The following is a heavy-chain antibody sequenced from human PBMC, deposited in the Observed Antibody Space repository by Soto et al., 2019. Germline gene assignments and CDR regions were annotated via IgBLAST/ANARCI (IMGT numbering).Heavy chain of an antibody. CDR2: IYYSGST. V-gene: IGHV4-31*03. D-gene: IGHD2-2*01. CDR1: GGSISSGGYY. J-gene: IGHJ5*02. Sequence: SETLSLTCTVSGGSISSGGYYWSWIRQHPGKGLEWIGYIYYSGSTYYNPSLKSRVTISVDTSKNQFSLKLSSVTAADTAVYYCARDIVVVPAAMPAYNWFDPWGQGTLVTVSS. CDR3: ARDIVVVPAAMPAYNWFDP.